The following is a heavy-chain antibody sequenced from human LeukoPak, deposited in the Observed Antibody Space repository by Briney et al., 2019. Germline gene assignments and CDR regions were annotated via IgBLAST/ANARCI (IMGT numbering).Heavy chain of an antibody. CDR1: GYSFSSYW. D-gene: IGHD3-9*01. CDR2: IYPGDSDT. CDR3: ARPYLMSPGYSSYYFDY. V-gene: IGHV5-51*01. J-gene: IGHJ4*02. Sequence: GASVKVSCKGSGYSFSSYWIGWVRQMPGKGLEWMGIIYPGDSDTRYSPSFQGQVTISADKSINTAFLQWSSLKASDSAMYFCARPYLMSPGYSSYYFDYWGQGTLVTVSS.